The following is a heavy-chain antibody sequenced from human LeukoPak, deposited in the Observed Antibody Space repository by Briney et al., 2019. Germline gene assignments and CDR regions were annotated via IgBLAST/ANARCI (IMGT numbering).Heavy chain of an antibody. V-gene: IGHV1-8*01. D-gene: IGHD2-2*01. J-gene: IGHJ4*02. CDR2: MNPNSGNT. CDR3: ARGLGYCSSTSCRKPFDY. Sequence: GASVKVSCKASGYTFTSYDINWVRQATGQGLEWMGWMNPNSGNTGYAQKFQGRVTMTRNTSISTAYMELGSLRSEDTAVYYCARGLGYCSSTSCRKPFDYWGQGTLVTVSS. CDR1: GYTFTSYD.